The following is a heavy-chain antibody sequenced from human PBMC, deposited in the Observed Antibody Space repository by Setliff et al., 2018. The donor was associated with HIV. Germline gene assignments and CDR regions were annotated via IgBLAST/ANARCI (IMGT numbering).Heavy chain of an antibody. V-gene: IGHV4-31*03. CDR1: GGSISSGGYY. CDR2: IYYSGTT. CDR3: ARQPSWGSIDY. D-gene: IGHD7-27*01. Sequence: SETLSLTCTVSGGSISSGGYYWSWIRQHPGKGLEWIGYIYYSGTTHYNPSHKSRVFTSVDTSKNQFSLKLSSVTAADTAVYYCARQPSWGSIDYWGQGTLVTVSS. J-gene: IGHJ4*02.